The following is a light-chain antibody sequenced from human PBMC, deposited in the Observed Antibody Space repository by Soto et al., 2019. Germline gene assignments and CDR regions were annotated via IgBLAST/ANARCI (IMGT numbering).Light chain of an antibody. CDR3: QQYNNWPPT. V-gene: IGKV3-15*01. J-gene: IGKJ5*01. CDR1: QSVSGN. Sequence: EIVMTQSPATLSVSPGERATLSCRASQSVSGNLAWYQQKPGQAPRFLIYGASTRATGIPARFSGSGSGTDFTLTISSLQSEDLAVYYCQQYNNWPPTFGQGTRLEIK. CDR2: GAS.